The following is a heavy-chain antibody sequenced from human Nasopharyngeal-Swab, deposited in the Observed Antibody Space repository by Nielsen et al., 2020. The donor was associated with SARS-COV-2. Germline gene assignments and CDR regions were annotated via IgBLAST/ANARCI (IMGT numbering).Heavy chain of an antibody. V-gene: IGHV7-4-1*02. CDR1: GYTFSNHA. J-gene: IGHJ4*02. CDR2: INTNTGNP. CDR3: VRDRWDY. D-gene: IGHD6-13*01. Sequence: ASVKVSCKSSGYTFSNHALNWVRQAPGQGLEWMGYINTNTGNPAYVPGFTGRFVFSLDTSVSTAYLQISSLKAEDTAVYYCVRDRWDYWGQGTRVTVSP.